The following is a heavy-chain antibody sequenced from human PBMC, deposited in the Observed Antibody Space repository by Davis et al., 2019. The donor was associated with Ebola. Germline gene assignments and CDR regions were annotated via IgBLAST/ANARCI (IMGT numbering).Heavy chain of an antibody. CDR2: ISSSGSTI. V-gene: IGHV3-11*01. Sequence: PGGSLRLSCAASGFTFSDYYMSWNRQAPGKGLEWVSYISSSGSTIYYADSVKGRFTISRDNAKNSLYLQMNSLRAEDTAVYYCARDHYGDYLLWYDYWGQGTLVTVSS. D-gene: IGHD4-17*01. CDR1: GFTFSDYY. J-gene: IGHJ4*02. CDR3: ARDHYGDYLLWYDY.